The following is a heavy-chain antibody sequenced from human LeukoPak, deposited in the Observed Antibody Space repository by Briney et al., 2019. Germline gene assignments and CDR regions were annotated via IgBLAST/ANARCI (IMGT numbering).Heavy chain of an antibody. CDR3: ARTDYDFWSGYFDP. D-gene: IGHD3-3*01. CDR1: GGSISSSSYY. CDR2: IYYSGST. J-gene: IGHJ5*02. V-gene: IGHV4-39*01. Sequence: SETLSLTCTVSGGSISSSSYYWGWIRQPPGKGLEWIGSIYYSGSTYYNPSLKSRVTISVDTSKNQFSLKLSSVTAADTAVYYCARTDYDFWSGYFDPWGQGTLVTVSS.